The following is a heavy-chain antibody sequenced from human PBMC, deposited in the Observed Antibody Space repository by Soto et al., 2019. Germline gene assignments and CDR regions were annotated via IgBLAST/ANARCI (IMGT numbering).Heavy chain of an antibody. Sequence: QVQLVQSGADVKKPGTSVKVSCKAAGYSFTNYCMYWVRQAPGQGLAWMGMINPRTGSTRYAQKFQDRVTLTRDTSTNTVYMELSTLISDDTAVYYCARDGGLLTASWHYDLWGPGTLVTVSS. CDR2: INPRTGST. J-gene: IGHJ2*01. D-gene: IGHD2-15*01. CDR1: GYSFTNYC. V-gene: IGHV1-46*01. CDR3: ARDGGLLTASWHYDL.